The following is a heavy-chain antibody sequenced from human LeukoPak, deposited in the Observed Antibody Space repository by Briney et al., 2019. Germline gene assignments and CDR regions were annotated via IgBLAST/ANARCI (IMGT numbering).Heavy chain of an antibody. V-gene: IGHV1-24*01. CDR2: FALEDGEK. CDR1: GYTLSDLS. D-gene: IGHD1-14*01. J-gene: IGHJ4*02. Sequence: ASVKVSCKVSGYTLSDLSMHWVRQAPGKGLEWMGSFALEDGEKIYAQKFQGRVTMTEDTSTDTAYMELSSLRSEGTAVYYCATAFAGNLVDYWGQGTLVTVSS. CDR3: ATAFAGNLVDY.